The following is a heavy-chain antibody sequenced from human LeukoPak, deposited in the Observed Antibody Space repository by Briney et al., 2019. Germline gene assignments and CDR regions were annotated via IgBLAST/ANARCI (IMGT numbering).Heavy chain of an antibody. Sequence: GSLRLSCAASGFSFISYGMHWVRQVPGKGLEWVGVISDDGRRKDYADSVRGRFTISRDNSKDTLYLQMNSLRAEDTAVYYCAKRPSDYGDYVTYFDYWGQGTLVTVSS. D-gene: IGHD4-17*01. CDR1: GFSFISYG. J-gene: IGHJ4*02. CDR2: ISDDGRRK. CDR3: AKRPSDYGDYVTYFDY. V-gene: IGHV3-30*18.